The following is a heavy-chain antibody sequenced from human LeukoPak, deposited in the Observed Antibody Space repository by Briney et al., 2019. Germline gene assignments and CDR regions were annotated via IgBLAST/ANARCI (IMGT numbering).Heavy chain of an antibody. CDR2: INHSGST. V-gene: IGHV4-34*01. D-gene: IGHD1-1*01. Sequence: PSETLSLTCAVYGGSFSGYYWSWIRQPPGKGLEWIGEINHSGSTSYNPSLKSRVTISVDRSKNQFSLKLSSVTAADTAVYYCARGTTGFDYWGQGTLVTVSS. CDR1: GGSFSGYY. CDR3: ARGTTGFDY. J-gene: IGHJ4*02.